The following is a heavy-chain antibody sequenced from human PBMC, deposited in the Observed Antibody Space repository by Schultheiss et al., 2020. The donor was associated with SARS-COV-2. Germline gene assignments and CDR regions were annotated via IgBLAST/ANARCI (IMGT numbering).Heavy chain of an antibody. CDR2: VYRSVST. D-gene: IGHD4-17*01. Sequence: SETLSLTCTVSIGSVSDFYWSWIRQSAGQGLEWIGDVYRSVSTKYNPSLNSRVTMSVDTSKSHFSLKLTSVTAADSAVYYCARGATTVTTTVFDYWGQGTLVTVSS. V-gene: IGHV4-4*07. J-gene: IGHJ4*02. CDR3: ARGATTVTTTVFDY. CDR1: IGSVSDFY.